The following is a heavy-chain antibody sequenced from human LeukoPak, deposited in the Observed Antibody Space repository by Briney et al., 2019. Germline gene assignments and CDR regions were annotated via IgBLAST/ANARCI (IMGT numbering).Heavy chain of an antibody. CDR1: GFTFSSYG. CDR3: AKLGIVVVPAAIPGSRTDAFDI. V-gene: IGHV3-30*18. D-gene: IGHD2-2*02. Sequence: GGSLRLSSAASGFTFSSYGMPWVRQAPGKGLEWVAVISYDGSNKYYADSVKGRFTISRDNSKNTLYLQMNSLRAEDTAVYYCAKLGIVVVPAAIPGSRTDAFDIWGQGTMVTVSS. J-gene: IGHJ3*02. CDR2: ISYDGSNK.